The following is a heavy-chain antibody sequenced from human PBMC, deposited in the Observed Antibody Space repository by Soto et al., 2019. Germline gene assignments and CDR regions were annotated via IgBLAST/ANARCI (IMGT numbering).Heavy chain of an antibody. CDR1: GGSISSGDYY. V-gene: IGHV4-30-4*01. J-gene: IGHJ4*02. CDR3: AIVGDTAMHFDY. Sequence: QVQLQESGPGLVKPSQTLSLTCTVSGGSISSGDYYWSWIRQPPGKGLEWTGYIYYSGSTYYNPSLKSRVTTSVDTSKNQFYLKLSSVSAADTAVYYCAIVGDTAMHFDYWGQGTLVTVSS. CDR2: IYYSGST. D-gene: IGHD5-18*01.